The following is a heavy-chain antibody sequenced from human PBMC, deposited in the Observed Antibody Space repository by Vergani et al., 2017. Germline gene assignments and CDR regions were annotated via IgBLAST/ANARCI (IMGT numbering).Heavy chain of an antibody. CDR2: ISGSGVSA. CDR3: AKVPRFQIRGDAFDI. CDR1: EFTFSNYA. V-gene: IGHV3-23*01. J-gene: IGHJ3*02. Sequence: EVQLLESGGGLVQPGGSLRLTCAASEFTFSNYAMNWVRQAPGKGLEWVSGISGSGVSAYYTDSVKGRFTISRDNSKNMLFLQMNNLRTEDTAIYYCAKVPRFQIRGDAFDIWGQGTMVTVSS. D-gene: IGHD3-10*01.